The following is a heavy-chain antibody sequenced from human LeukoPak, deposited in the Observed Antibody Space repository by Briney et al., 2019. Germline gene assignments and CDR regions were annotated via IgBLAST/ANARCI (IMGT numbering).Heavy chain of an antibody. CDR3: AKLLVEWELLPDFDY. CDR1: GFTFSSYG. CDR2: ISYDGSNK. V-gene: IGHV3-30*18. D-gene: IGHD1-26*01. Sequence: GGSLRLSCAASGFTFSSYGMHWVRQAPGKGLEWVAVISYDGSNKYYADSVKGRFTISRDNSKNTLYLQMNSLRAEDTAVYYCAKLLVEWELLPDFDYWGQGTLVTVSS. J-gene: IGHJ4*02.